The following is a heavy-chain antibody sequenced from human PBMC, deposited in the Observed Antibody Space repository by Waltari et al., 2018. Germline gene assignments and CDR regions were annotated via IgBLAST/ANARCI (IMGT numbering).Heavy chain of an antibody. CDR1: GYTFIGYY. J-gene: IGHJ6*02. V-gene: IGHV1-2*06. D-gene: IGHD5-12*01. CDR2: TSPDSGYP. CDR3: ARRRDGYDDSYPYYGLDV. Sequence: QVQLVQSGDEVKKPGASVKVSCKASGYTFIGYYIHWVRQAPGQGFEWMGRTSPDSGYPNYAQKFHGRVTMTRDTSISTSHTELSGLRYDDTAVYFCARRRDGYDDSYPYYGLDVWGQGTTVTVSS.